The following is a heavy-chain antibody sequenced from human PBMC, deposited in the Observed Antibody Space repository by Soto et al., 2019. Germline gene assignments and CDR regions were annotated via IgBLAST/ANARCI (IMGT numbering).Heavy chain of an antibody. J-gene: IGHJ5*02. CDR1: GGTFSSYT. Sequence: SLKVSCKASGGTFSSYTISWVRQAPGQGLEWMGRIIPILGIANYAQKFQGRVTITADKSTSTAYMELSSLRSEDTAVYYCAREWLRPAYWFDPWGQGTLVTVSS. CDR2: IIPILGIA. CDR3: AREWLRPAYWFDP. D-gene: IGHD5-12*01. V-gene: IGHV1-69*04.